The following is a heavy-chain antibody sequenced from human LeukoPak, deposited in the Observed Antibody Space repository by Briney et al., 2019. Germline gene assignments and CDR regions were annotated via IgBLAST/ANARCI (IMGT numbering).Heavy chain of an antibody. V-gene: IGHV3-30*04. J-gene: IGHJ4*02. CDR2: ISYDGSNK. Sequence: PGGSLRLSCAASGFTFSSYAMHWVRQDPGKGLEWVAVISYDGSNKYYADSVKGRFTISRDNSKNTLYLQMNSLRAEDTAVYYCTRDRFWSVVPAAIPYYFDYWGQGTLVTVSS. CDR3: TRDRFWSVVPAAIPYYFDY. CDR1: GFTFSSYA. D-gene: IGHD2-2*01.